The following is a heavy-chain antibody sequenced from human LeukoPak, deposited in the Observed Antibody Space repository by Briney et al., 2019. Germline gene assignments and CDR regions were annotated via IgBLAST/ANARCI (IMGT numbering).Heavy chain of an antibody. J-gene: IGHJ4*02. V-gene: IGHV3-23*01. CDR2: ISGSGGST. CDR1: GFTVSSNY. CDR3: AKDQDPHSYGSGSYAPFDY. Sequence: GGSLRLSCAVSGFTVSSNYMSWVRQAPGKGLEWVSHISGSGGSTKYSGSVKGRFTISRDNSKNTLYLQINSLRADDTAVYYCAKDQDPHSYGSGSYAPFDYWGQGTLVTVSS. D-gene: IGHD3-10*01.